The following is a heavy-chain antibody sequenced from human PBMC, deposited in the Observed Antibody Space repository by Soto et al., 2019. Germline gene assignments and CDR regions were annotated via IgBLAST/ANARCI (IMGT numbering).Heavy chain of an antibody. CDR1: GYTFTGYY. D-gene: IGHD6-13*01. V-gene: IGHV1-2*04. Sequence: ASVKVSCKASGYTFTGYYMHWVRQAPGQGLEWMGWINPNSGGTNYAQKFQGWVTMTRDTSISTAYMELSRLRSDDTAVYYCARGAELVAAAPLDYYYYGMDVRGQGTTVTVSS. J-gene: IGHJ6*02. CDR3: ARGAELVAAAPLDYYYYGMDV. CDR2: INPNSGGT.